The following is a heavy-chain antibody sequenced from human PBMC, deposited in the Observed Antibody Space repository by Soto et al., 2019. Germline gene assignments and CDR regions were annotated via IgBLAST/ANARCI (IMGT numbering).Heavy chain of an antibody. D-gene: IGHD6-6*01. CDR2: ISGSGVST. CDR3: AKGPARTRAFDI. V-gene: IGHV3-23*01. Sequence: PGGSLRLSCAASGFTFSSYSISWVRQAPWKGLEWVSAISGSGVSTYYADSVKGRFTISRDNSKNTLYLQMNSLRAEDTAVYYCAKGPARTRAFDIGGQGTMVNVPS. CDR1: GFTFSSYS. J-gene: IGHJ3*02.